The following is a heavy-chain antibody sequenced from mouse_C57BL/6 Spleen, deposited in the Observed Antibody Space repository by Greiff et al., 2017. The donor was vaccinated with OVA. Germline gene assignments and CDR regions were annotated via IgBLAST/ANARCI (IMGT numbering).Heavy chain of an antibody. D-gene: IGHD2-5*01. CDR2: IHPNSGST. CDR3: ARNSNFPYYAMDY. V-gene: IGHV1-64*01. J-gene: IGHJ4*01. Sequence: QVQLQQSGAELVKPGASVKLSCKASGYTFTSYWMHWVKQRPGQGLEWIGMIHPNSGSTNYNEKFKSKATLTVDKSSSTAYMQLSSLTSEDSAVYYCARNSNFPYYAMDYWGQGTSVTVSS. CDR1: GYTFTSYW.